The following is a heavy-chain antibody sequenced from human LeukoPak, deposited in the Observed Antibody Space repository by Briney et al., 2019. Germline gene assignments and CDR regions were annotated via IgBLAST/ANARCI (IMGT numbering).Heavy chain of an antibody. CDR2: IYSGGST. CDR1: GFTVSSNY. D-gene: IGHD2-2*01. J-gene: IGHJ4*02. Sequence: GGSLRLSCAASGFTVSSNYMSWVRQAPGKGLEWVSVIYSGGSTYYADSVKGRFTISRDNSKNTLYLQMNSLRAEDTAVYYCARVKVVPAAMGFDYWGQGTLVTVSS. V-gene: IGHV3-53*01. CDR3: ARVKVVPAAMGFDY.